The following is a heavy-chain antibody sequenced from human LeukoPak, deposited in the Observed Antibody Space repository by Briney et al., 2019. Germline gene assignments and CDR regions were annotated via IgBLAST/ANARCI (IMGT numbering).Heavy chain of an antibody. J-gene: IGHJ4*02. V-gene: IGHV3-21*01. CDR3: GVGASSNSEFDY. D-gene: IGHD1-26*01. CDR1: GFTFSDYA. CDR2: ITGSSYNK. Sequence: GGSLRLSCAASGFTFSDYALNWVRQAPGKGLEGISSITGSSYNKYYAESLKGRVTISSDNDKNSLYLQMASMRADDTAVYYCGVGASSNSEFDYWGQGTLVTVSS.